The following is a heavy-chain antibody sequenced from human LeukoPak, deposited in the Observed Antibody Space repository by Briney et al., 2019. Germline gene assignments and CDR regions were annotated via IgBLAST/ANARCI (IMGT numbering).Heavy chain of an antibody. V-gene: IGHV1-46*01. D-gene: IGHD3-3*02. CDR1: GYTFTSYA. Sequence: ASVKVSCKASGYTFTSYAMNWVRQAPGQGLEWMGIINPSGGSTSYAQKFQGRVTMTRDTSTSTIYMELSSLRSEDTAVYYCARGHDSRPFFIGVFDNWFDPWGQGTLVTVSS. CDR3: ARGHDSRPFFIGVFDNWFDP. CDR2: INPSGGST. J-gene: IGHJ5*02.